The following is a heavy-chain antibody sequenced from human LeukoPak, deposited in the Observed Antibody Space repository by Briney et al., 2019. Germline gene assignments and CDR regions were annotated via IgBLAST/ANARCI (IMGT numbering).Heavy chain of an antibody. J-gene: IGHJ5*02. CDR3: ARGHPGYSLS. Sequence: SETLSLTCIVSDTIRSHYWNWIRQPPGKGLEWIGYVFCSGSTNYNPSLKSRVTISLDTSRNQFSLRLSSVTAADTAVYYCARGHPGYSLSWGQGTLVTVSS. CDR1: DTIRSHY. CDR2: VFCSGST. V-gene: IGHV4-59*11. D-gene: IGHD6-13*01.